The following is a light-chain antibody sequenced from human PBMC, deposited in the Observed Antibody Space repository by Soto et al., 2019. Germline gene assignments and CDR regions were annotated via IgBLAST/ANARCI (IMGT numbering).Light chain of an antibody. J-gene: IGLJ2*01. CDR3: CSYAGSDTHVV. CDR2: DVS. CDR1: SSDVGGYNY. Sequence: QSVLTQPRSVSGSPGQSVTISCTGTSSDVGGYNYVSWYQQHPGKAPKLMIYDVSKRPSGVPDRFSGSKSGNTASLTISGLQAEDEADYYCCSYAGSDTHVVFGGGTKVTVL. V-gene: IGLV2-11*01.